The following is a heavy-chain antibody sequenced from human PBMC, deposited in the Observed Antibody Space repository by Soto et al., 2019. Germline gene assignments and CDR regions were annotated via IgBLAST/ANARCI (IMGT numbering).Heavy chain of an antibody. CDR3: ARGSGSSGWYMGF. D-gene: IGHD6-19*01. CDR1: GFTFTSYW. Sequence: GGSLRLSCAASGFTFTSYWMHWVRQTPGGGLVWVSRVHSDGTTDYADSVKGRFTISRDDARNTLYLQMNSLRVEDTAVYHCARGSGSSGWYMGFWGQGTPVTVSS. CDR2: VHSDGTT. V-gene: IGHV3-74*01. J-gene: IGHJ4*02.